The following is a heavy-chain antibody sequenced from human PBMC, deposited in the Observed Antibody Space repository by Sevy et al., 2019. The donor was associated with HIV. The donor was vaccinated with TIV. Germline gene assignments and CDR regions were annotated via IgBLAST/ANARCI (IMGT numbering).Heavy chain of an antibody. CDR3: ATLKWGLRLGPHFDY. CDR1: GFTFSNAW. V-gene: IGHV3-15*01. CDR2: INSKIDGGTT. D-gene: IGHD2-15*01. Sequence: GGSLRLSCAASGFTFSNAWMSWVRQAPGKGLEWVGRINSKIDGGTTEYAAPVKGKVTISRDNSKNTLYLQMNSLKIEDTALYYCATLKWGLRLGPHFDYWGQGTLVTVSS. J-gene: IGHJ4*02.